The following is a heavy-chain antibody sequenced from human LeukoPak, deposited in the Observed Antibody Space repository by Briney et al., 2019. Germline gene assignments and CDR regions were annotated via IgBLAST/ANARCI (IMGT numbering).Heavy chain of an antibody. CDR2: INPNSGGT. Sequence: ASVKVSCKTSGYTFAGYYMHWVRQAPGQGLEWMGWINPNSGGTNYAQKFQGRVTMTRDTSISTAYMELSRLRSDDTAVYYCARGGVFWGPFDPWGQGTLVTVSS. J-gene: IGHJ5*02. D-gene: IGHD3-16*01. CDR3: ARGGVFWGPFDP. V-gene: IGHV1-2*02. CDR1: GYTFAGYY.